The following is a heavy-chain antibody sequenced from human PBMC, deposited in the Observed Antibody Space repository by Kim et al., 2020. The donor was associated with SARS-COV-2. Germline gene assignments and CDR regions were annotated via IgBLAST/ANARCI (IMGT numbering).Heavy chain of an antibody. CDR1: GGSISSSNW. CDR3: AREVVVPAARSYYYYYGMDV. D-gene: IGHD2-2*01. V-gene: IGHV4-4*02. CDR2: IYHSGST. J-gene: IGHJ6*02. Sequence: SETLSLTCAVSGGSISSSNWWSWVRQPPGKGLEWIGEIYHSGSTNYNPSLKSRVTISVDKSKNQFSLKLSSVTAADTAVYYCAREVVVPAARSYYYYYGMDVWRQGTTVTVSS.